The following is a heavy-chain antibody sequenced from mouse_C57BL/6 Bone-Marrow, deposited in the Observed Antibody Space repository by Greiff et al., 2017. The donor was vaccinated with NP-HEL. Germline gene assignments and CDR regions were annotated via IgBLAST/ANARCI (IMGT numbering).Heavy chain of an antibody. V-gene: IGHV8-8*01. CDR2: IWWDDDK. Sequence: ESGPGILQPSQTLSLTCSFSGFSLSTFGMGVGWIRQPSGKGLEWLAHIWWDDDKYYNPALKSRLTISKDTSKNQVFLKIANVDTADTATYYCARMGYYGSSWYFDVWGTGTTVTVSS. D-gene: IGHD1-1*01. J-gene: IGHJ1*03. CDR1: GFSLSTFGMG. CDR3: ARMGYYGSSWYFDV.